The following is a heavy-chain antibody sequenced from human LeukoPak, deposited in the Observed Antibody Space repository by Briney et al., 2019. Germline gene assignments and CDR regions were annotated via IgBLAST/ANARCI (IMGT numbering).Heavy chain of an antibody. Sequence: GASVKVSCKVSGYTLTELSMHWVRQAPGKGLEWMGGFYPEDGETIYAQKFQGRVTMTEDTSTDTAYVELSSLRSEDTAVYYCAAEGYDSSGTYFDHWGQGTLVTVSS. J-gene: IGHJ4*02. CDR2: FYPEDGET. CDR1: GYTLTELS. D-gene: IGHD3-22*01. CDR3: AAEGYDSSGTYFDH. V-gene: IGHV1-24*01.